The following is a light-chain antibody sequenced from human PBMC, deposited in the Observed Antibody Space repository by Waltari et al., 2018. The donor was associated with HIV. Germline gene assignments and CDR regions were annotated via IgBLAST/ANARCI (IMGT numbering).Light chain of an antibody. CDR3: ATWDDRENGHGI. CDR2: TAS. J-gene: IGLJ7*01. CDR1: GPNIRGNY. Sequence: QSVLTQPPSASATHGQSVTIPCSGSGPNIRGNYVYLYQQVPGTAPHTLLVTASQRPSGVPDRFSASKSGTSASRAISGLRSEDEAHYYCATWDDRENGHGIFGGGTQLTVL. V-gene: IGLV1-47*01.